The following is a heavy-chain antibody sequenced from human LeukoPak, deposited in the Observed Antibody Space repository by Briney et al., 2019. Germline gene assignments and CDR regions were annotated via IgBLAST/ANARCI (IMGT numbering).Heavy chain of an antibody. CDR2: IYSGGST. Sequence: GGSLRLSCAASGFTFSSYAMSWVRQAPGKGLEWVSVIYSGGSTYYADSVKGRFTISRDNSKNTLYLQMNSLRAEDTAVYYCARHGSITMVRGRLRYYYMDVWGKGTTVTISS. V-gene: IGHV3-66*04. CDR3: ARHGSITMVRGRLRYYYMDV. CDR1: GFTFSSYA. D-gene: IGHD3-10*01. J-gene: IGHJ6*03.